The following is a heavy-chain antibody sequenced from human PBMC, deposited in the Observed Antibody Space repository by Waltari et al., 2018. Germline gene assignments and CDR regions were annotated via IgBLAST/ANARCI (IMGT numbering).Heavy chain of an antibody. V-gene: IGHV3-23*01. CDR3: AKISEQQLVGYYYYMDV. Sequence: EVQLLESGGGLVQPGGSLRLSCAASGFTFSSYAMSWVRQGQGKGLEGVSAISGSGGSTYYADSVKGRFTISRDNSKNTLYLQMNSLRAEDTALYYCAKISEQQLVGYYYYMDVWGKGTTVTVSS. CDR2: ISGSGGST. CDR1: GFTFSSYA. J-gene: IGHJ6*03. D-gene: IGHD6-13*01.